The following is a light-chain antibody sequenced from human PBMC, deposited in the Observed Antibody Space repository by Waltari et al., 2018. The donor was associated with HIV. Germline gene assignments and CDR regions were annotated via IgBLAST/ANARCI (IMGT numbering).Light chain of an antibody. CDR2: GVS. J-gene: IGKJ5*01. CDR3: QQHPIT. CDR1: QSVSRDY. Sequence: DIVLTQSPGTLSLSPGDRATLSCRASQSVSRDYLAWYQQKPGQAPRLLIYGVSSRATGIPDRFSGSGSGTEFTLTISRLEPEDFAVYYCQQHPITFGQGTRLEIK. V-gene: IGKV3-20*01.